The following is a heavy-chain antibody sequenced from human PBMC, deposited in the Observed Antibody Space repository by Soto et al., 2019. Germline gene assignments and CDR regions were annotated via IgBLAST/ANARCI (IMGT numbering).Heavy chain of an antibody. Sequence: QVQLVESGGGVVQPGRSQRLSCAASGFTFSSYAMHWVRQAPGKGLEWVAVISYDGSNKYYADSVKGRFTISRDNSKNTLYLQMNSLRAEDTAVYYCARDRSQQLDHWGQGTLVTVSS. CDR3: ARDRSQQLDH. D-gene: IGHD6-13*01. V-gene: IGHV3-30-3*01. CDR2: ISYDGSNK. J-gene: IGHJ4*02. CDR1: GFTFSSYA.